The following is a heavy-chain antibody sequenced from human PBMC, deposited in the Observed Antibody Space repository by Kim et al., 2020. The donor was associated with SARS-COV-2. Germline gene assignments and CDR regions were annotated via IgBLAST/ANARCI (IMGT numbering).Heavy chain of an antibody. J-gene: IGHJ4*02. Sequence: GGSLRLSCAASGFTFSNSPMSWVRQAPGKGLEWVSTIDGRGATTYYPGSVKGRFTISRDNSKNTLYLQMNTLRAEDTAVYFCAKSGQLYYWGQGTLVTVSS. CDR3: AKSGQLYY. V-gene: IGHV3-23*01. CDR1: GFTFSNSP. CDR2: IDGRGATT. D-gene: IGHD2-2*01.